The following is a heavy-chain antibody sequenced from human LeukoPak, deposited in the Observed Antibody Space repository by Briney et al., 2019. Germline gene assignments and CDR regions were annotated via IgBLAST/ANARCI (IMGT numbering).Heavy chain of an antibody. J-gene: IGHJ4*02. CDR2: INPNSGGT. CDR1: GYTFTSYY. CDR3: ARVGGGYPLYYFDY. V-gene: IGHV1-2*02. Sequence: ASVKVSCKASGYTFTSYYMHWVRQAPGQGLEWMGWINPNSGGTNYAQKFQGRVTMTRDTSISTAYMELSRLRSDDTAVYYCARVGGGYPLYYFDYWGQGTLVTVSS. D-gene: IGHD5-24*01.